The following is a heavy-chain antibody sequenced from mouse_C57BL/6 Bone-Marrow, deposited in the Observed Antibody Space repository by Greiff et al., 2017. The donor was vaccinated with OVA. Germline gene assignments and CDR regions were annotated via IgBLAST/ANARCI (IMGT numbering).Heavy chain of an antibody. CDR3: TKDGSSYEDFDY. V-gene: IGHV14-1*01. Sequence: EVQLQQSGAELVRPGASVKLSCTASGFNIKDYYMHWVKQRPEQGLEWIGRIDPEDGDTEYAPKFQGKATMTADTSSNTAYLQLSSLTSEDTAVYYYTKDGSSYEDFDYWGQGTTLTVSS. D-gene: IGHD1-1*01. J-gene: IGHJ2*01. CDR2: IDPEDGDT. CDR1: GFNIKDYY.